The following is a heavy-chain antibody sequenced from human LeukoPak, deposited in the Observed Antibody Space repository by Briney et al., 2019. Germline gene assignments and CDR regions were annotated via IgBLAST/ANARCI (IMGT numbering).Heavy chain of an antibody. Sequence: ASVKVSCKASGYTLTSYAMHWVRQAPGQRLEWMGWINAGSGNTKYSQKFQGRVTITRDTSASTAYMELSSLRSEDTAVYYCARDKYSGYAARGGFDYWGQGTLVTVSS. V-gene: IGHV1-3*01. CDR1: GYTLTSYA. J-gene: IGHJ4*02. CDR2: INAGSGNT. CDR3: ARDKYSGYAARGGFDY. D-gene: IGHD5-12*01.